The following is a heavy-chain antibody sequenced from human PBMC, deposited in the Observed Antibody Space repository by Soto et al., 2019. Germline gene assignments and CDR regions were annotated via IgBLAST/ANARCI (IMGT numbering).Heavy chain of an antibody. CDR2: FIPIINIA. CDR3: ARDYDDSLTGPREYYYHGMDV. D-gene: IGHD3-9*01. Sequence: SVKVSCKASGGTFSNYIITWVRQAPGQGLEWMGRFIPIINIADYAQKFQGRVTITADKSTRTAYMELSGLTSEDTAVYCCARDYDDSLTGPREYYYHGMDVWGQGTTVTVS. CDR1: GGTFSNYI. J-gene: IGHJ6*02. V-gene: IGHV1-69*04.